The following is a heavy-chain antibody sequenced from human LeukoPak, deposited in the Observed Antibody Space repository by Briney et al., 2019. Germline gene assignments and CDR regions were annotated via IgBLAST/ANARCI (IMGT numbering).Heavy chain of an antibody. D-gene: IGHD3-10*01. J-gene: IGHJ4*02. Sequence: GGSLRLSCAASGITFDDYAMHWVRQAPGKGLEWVSGISWNSGSIGYADSVKGRFTISRDNAKNSLYLQMNSLRAEDTALYYCAKASRIYGSGSYPVFDYWGQGTLVTVSS. CDR2: ISWNSGSI. CDR3: AKASRIYGSGSYPVFDY. V-gene: IGHV3-9*01. CDR1: GITFDDYA.